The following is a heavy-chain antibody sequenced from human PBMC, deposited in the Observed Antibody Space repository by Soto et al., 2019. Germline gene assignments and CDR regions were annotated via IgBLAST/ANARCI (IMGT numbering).Heavy chain of an antibody. V-gene: IGHV3-23*01. CDR1: GFTFSSYA. CDR2: ISGSGGST. Sequence: GGSLRLSCAASGFTFSSYAMSWVRQAPGKGLEWVSAISGSGGSTYYADSVKGRFTISRDNSKNTLYLQMNSLRAEDTAVYYCARADYYGSGSYHSDYWGQGTLVTVSS. CDR3: ARADYYGSGSYHSDY. J-gene: IGHJ4*02. D-gene: IGHD3-10*01.